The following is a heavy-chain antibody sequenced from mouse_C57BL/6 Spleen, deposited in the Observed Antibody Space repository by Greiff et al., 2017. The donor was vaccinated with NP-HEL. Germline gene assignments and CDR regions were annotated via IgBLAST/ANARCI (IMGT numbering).Heavy chain of an antibody. CDR3: ARHGLYYGSSSYYFDY. CDR1: GYTFTEYT. J-gene: IGHJ2*01. V-gene: IGHV1-62-2*01. CDR2: FYPGSGSI. Sequence: QVQLKESGAELVKPGASVKLSCKASGYTFTEYTIHWVKQRSGQGLEWIGWFYPGSGSIKYNEKFKDKATLTADKSSSTVYMELSRLTSEDSAVYFCARHGLYYGSSSYYFDYWGQGTTLTVSS. D-gene: IGHD1-1*01.